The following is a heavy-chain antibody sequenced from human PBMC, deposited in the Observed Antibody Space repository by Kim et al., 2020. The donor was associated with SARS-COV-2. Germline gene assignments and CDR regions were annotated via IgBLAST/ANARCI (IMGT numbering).Heavy chain of an antibody. Sequence: SETLSLTCAFFGGSISSSNLRSWVRQPPGKGLEWIGEIHHSGTTNYNPSLRSRVTISVDKSDNHITLNLRSVTAADTAIYWCAISPGGWYLDLWGRGTLVTVSS. V-gene: IGHV4-4*01. CDR1: GGSISSSNL. J-gene: IGHJ2*01. D-gene: IGHD1-1*01. CDR2: IHHSGTT. CDR3: AISPGGWYLDL.